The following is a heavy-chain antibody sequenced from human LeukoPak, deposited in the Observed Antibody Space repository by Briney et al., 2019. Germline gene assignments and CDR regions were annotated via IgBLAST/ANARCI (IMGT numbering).Heavy chain of an antibody. D-gene: IGHD3-9*01. V-gene: IGHV3-30*02. Sequence: GGSLRLSCAASGFTFSSFGMHWVRQAPGKGLEWLAFTRYDGTNKYYGDSVKGRFTISRDNSKNTLHLHINSLRAEDTAVYYCARDWAYYDILTGYSANYFDYWGQGTLVTVSS. J-gene: IGHJ4*02. CDR1: GFTFSSFG. CDR2: TRYDGTNK. CDR3: ARDWAYYDILTGYSANYFDY.